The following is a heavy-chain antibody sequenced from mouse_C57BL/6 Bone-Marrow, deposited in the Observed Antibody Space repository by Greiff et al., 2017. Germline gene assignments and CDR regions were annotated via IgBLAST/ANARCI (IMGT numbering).Heavy chain of an antibody. D-gene: IGHD1-1*01. V-gene: IGHV1-85*01. CDR3: ARLECDGSSGDWYFDV. J-gene: IGHJ1*03. Sequence: QVQLQQSGPELVKPGASVKLSCKASGYTFTSYDINWVKQRPGQGLEWIGWIYPRDGSTKYNEKFKGKATLTVDTSSSAGYMELHSLTSEDSAVYYCARLECDGSSGDWYFDVWGTGTTVTVSS. CDR1: GYTFTSYD. CDR2: IYPRDGST.